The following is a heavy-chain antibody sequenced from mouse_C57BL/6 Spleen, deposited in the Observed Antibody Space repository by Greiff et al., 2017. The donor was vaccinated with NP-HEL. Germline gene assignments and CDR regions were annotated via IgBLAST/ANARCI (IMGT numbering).Heavy chain of an antibody. CDR1: GFTFTDYY. Sequence: EVKLEESGGGLVQPGGSLSLSCAASGFTFTDYYMSWVRQPPGKALEWLGFIRNKANGYTTEYSASVKGRFTISRDNSQSILYLQMNALRAEDSATYYCARSPSYYDYDGGLAYWGQGTLVTVSA. CDR2: IRNKANGYTT. J-gene: IGHJ3*01. D-gene: IGHD2-4*01. V-gene: IGHV7-3*01. CDR3: ARSPSYYDYDGGLAY.